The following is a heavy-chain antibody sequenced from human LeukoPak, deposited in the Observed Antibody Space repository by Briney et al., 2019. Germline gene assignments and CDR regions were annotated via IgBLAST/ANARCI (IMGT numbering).Heavy chain of an antibody. V-gene: IGHV3-7*01. D-gene: IGHD4-17*01. CDR3: AGRSYGDYRFDY. Sequence: GGSLRLSCAASGFTFSSYWMSWVRQAPGKGLEWVANIKQDGSGKYYVDSVKGRFTISRDNAKDSLYLQMNSLRAEDTAVYYCAGRSYGDYRFDYWGQGTLVTVSS. J-gene: IGHJ4*02. CDR2: IKQDGSGK. CDR1: GFTFSSYW.